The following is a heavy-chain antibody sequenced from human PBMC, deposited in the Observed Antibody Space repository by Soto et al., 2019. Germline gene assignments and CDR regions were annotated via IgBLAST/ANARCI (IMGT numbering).Heavy chain of an antibody. J-gene: IGHJ5*02. D-gene: IGHD1-7*01. CDR3: ARDLGRGGTTGKWFDP. V-gene: IGHV3-21*01. Sequence: EVQLVESGGGLVKPGGSLRLSCAASGFTFSSYSMNWVRQAPGKGLEWVSSISSSSSYMYYADSVKGRFTISRDNAKNSLYLQMNSLRAEDTAVYYCARDLGRGGTTGKWFDPWGQGTLVTVSS. CDR1: GFTFSSYS. CDR2: ISSSSSYM.